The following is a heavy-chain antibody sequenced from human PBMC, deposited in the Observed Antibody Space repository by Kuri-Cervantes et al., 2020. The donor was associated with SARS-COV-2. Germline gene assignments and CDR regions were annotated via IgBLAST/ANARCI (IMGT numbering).Heavy chain of an antibody. CDR3: AKDHRGWNYNYNWFDP. J-gene: IGHJ5*02. V-gene: IGHV1-8*01. D-gene: IGHD1-7*01. CDR1: GYTFTTYD. CDR2: MNPNSGNT. Sequence: ASVKVSCKASGYTFTTYDINWVRQATGQGLEWMGWMNPNSGNTGYAQKFQGRVTLTRDTSISTAYMELNSLTSEDTAVYYCAKDHRGWNYNYNWFDPWGQGTLVTVSS.